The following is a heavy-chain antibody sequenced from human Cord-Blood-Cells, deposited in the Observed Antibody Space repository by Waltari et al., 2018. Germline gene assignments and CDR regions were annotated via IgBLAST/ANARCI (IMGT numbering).Heavy chain of an antibody. Sequence: WIRQHPGKGLEWIGYIYYSGSTYYNPSLKSRVTISVDTSKNQFSLKLSSVTAADTAVYYCARSIAARNYFDYWGQGTLVTVSS. CDR2: IYYSGST. CDR3: ARSIAARNYFDY. D-gene: IGHD6-6*01. J-gene: IGHJ4*02. V-gene: IGHV4-31*02.